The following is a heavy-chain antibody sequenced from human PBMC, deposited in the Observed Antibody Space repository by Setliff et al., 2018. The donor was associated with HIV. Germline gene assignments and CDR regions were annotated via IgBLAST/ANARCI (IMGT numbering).Heavy chain of an antibody. V-gene: IGHV4-59*08. CDR2: SHNNGNT. CDR1: GGSISSYY. D-gene: IGHD2-15*01. CDR3: ARQGSWLDS. J-gene: IGHJ5*01. Sequence: PSETLSLTCTVSGGSISSYYWSWIRQPPGEGLEWIGYSHNNGNTHYNPSLKCRVTISVDTSKNHVSLRLNSVTAADTAVYYCARQGSWLDSWGQGTLVTVSS.